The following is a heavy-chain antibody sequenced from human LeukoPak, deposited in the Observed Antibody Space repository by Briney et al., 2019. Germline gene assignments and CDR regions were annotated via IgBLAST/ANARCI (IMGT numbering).Heavy chain of an antibody. D-gene: IGHD6-13*01. CDR3: AKMQGIAATGDIPY. Sequence: PGGSLRLSCAASTFTFSNYGMHWVRQAPGMGLEWVAFIRSGGIDEYYADSVRGRFTISRDNSKNTLYLQMNSLRVEDTAVYYCAKMQGIAATGDIPYWGQGTLVTVSS. CDR1: TFTFSNYG. CDR2: IRSGGIDE. V-gene: IGHV3-30*02. J-gene: IGHJ4*02.